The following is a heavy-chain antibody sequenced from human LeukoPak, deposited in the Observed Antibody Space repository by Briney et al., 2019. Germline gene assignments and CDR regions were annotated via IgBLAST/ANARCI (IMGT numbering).Heavy chain of an antibody. V-gene: IGHV3-23*01. CDR2: IFGSGGST. J-gene: IGHJ4*02. D-gene: IGHD6-19*01. CDR3: AKTTAGYSSGRFPGWPVDY. Sequence: PGVSVICSCSASGLTVKSVDLDGVRKAKGKGLEWVSGIFGSGGSTHYAVSVRGRFTISRDISRNTVYLQMNSLRAEDTAVYYCAKTTAGYSSGRFPGWPVDYWRQGTMVTVPS. CDR1: GLTVKSVD.